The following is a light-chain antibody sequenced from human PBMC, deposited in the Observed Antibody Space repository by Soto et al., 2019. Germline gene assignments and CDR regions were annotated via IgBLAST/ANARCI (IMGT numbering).Light chain of an antibody. CDR1: QSVSSNY. CDR2: GAS. J-gene: IGKJ1*01. CDR3: QQYGSSGT. V-gene: IGKV3-20*01. Sequence: PGERATLSCRASQSVSSNYLAWYQQRPGQAPRLLIYGASSRATGIPDRFSGSGSGTDFTLTISRLEPEDFAVYYCQQYGSSGTFGQGTKVDIK.